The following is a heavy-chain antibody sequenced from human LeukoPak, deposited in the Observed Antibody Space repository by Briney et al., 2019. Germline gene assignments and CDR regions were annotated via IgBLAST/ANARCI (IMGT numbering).Heavy chain of an antibody. CDR2: ISSKGELT. CDR3: TRDRPNYYGSDGHYYRRNGDY. Sequence: PGGSLRLSCAASGFTFSSYSMNWVRQAPGKGLEWVSSISSKGELTFYADSVKGRFTISRDNSESTLYLQMNILRAEDTAIYYCTRDRPNYYGSDGHYYRRNGDYWGQGTLVTVSS. D-gene: IGHD3-22*01. V-gene: IGHV3-23*01. CDR1: GFTFSSYS. J-gene: IGHJ4*02.